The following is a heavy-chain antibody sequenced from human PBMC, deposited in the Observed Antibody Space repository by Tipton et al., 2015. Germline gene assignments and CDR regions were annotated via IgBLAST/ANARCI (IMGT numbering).Heavy chain of an antibody. Sequence: TLSLTCSVSGDSISSSNWWSWVRQPPGKGREWIGEIHHGGSTNYNPSLKSRVTMSVDTSKNQFSLHLSSVTAADTAVYYCARDGRAIFSGAHGMDVWGQGTTVTVSS. CDR2: IHHGGST. CDR1: GDSISSSNW. CDR3: ARDGRAIFSGAHGMDV. D-gene: IGHD3-9*01. J-gene: IGHJ6*02. V-gene: IGHV4-4*02.